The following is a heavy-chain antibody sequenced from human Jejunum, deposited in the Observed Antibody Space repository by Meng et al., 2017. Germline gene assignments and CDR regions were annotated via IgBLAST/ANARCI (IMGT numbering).Heavy chain of an antibody. V-gene: IGHV3-7*01. Sequence: GGSLRLSCGASGFTLSTYWMSWVRQAPGKGLEWVANINQDGSAKNYVDSVKGRFTISRDNAKKSLFLQMNSLRAEDTAVYYCARDSAYYYQSSGYRSAFDIWGQGTMVTVSS. CDR1: GFTLSTYW. D-gene: IGHD3-22*01. J-gene: IGHJ3*02. CDR3: ARDSAYYYQSSGYRSAFDI. CDR2: INQDGSAK.